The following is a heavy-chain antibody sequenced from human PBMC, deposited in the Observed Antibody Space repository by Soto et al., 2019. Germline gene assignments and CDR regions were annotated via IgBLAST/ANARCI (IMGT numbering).Heavy chain of an antibody. V-gene: IGHV3-30*18. CDR3: VKERETGDFWSGSVFDY. D-gene: IGHD3-3*01. CDR2: ISDDGGNK. CDR1: GFTFSSFA. Sequence: QVQLVESGGGVVQPGRSLRLSCAASGFTFSSFAVHWVRQTPGKGLEWVALISDDGGNKHYADSVKGRFTISRDNSKNTLFRQMNSLGTEDTAVYYCVKERETGDFWSGSVFDYWGQGTLVTVSS. J-gene: IGHJ4*02.